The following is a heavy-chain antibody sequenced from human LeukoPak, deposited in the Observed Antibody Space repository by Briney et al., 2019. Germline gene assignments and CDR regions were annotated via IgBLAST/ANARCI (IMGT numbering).Heavy chain of an antibody. D-gene: IGHD3-10*02. Sequence: GGSLRLSCVASGFTFSSYAMHWVRQTPGKGLEYVSGINSNGGSTHYANSVKGRFTISRDNSKHTLYLQVGNLRTEDMAVYYCAELGITMIGGVWGKGTTVTISS. J-gene: IGHJ6*04. CDR2: INSNGGST. V-gene: IGHV3-64*01. CDR3: AELGITMIGGV. CDR1: GFTFSSYA.